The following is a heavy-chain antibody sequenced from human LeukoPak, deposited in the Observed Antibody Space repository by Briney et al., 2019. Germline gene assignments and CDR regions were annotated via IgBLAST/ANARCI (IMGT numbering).Heavy chain of an antibody. CDR3: ARDGRGLWYFDY. CDR1: GFTFSSYW. CDR2: INSDGSST. D-gene: IGHD3-10*01. V-gene: IGHV3-74*01. J-gene: IGHJ4*02. Sequence: GGSLRLSCAASGFTFSSYWMHWVRQAPGEGLVWVSRINSDGSSTSYADSVKGRFTISRDNAKNTLYLQMNSLRAEDTAVYYCARDGRGLWYFDYWGQGTLVTVSS.